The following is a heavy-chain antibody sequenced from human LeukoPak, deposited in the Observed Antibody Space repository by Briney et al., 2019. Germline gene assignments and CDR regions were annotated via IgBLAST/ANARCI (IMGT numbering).Heavy chain of an antibody. CDR3: ARASGYYDFWSGQSMPLFDY. CDR1: GGSISSSSYY. CDR2: IYYSGST. Sequence: SETLSLTCTVSGGSISSSSYYWGWIRQPPGKGLEWIGSIYYSGSTYYNPSLRSRVTISVDTSKNQFSLKLSSLTAADTAVYYCARASGYYDFWSGQSMPLFDYWGQGTLVTVSS. J-gene: IGHJ4*02. V-gene: IGHV4-39*07. D-gene: IGHD3-3*01.